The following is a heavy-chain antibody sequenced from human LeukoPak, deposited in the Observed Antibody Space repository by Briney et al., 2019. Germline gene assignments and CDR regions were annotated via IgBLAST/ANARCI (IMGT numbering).Heavy chain of an antibody. V-gene: IGHV1-2*02. CDR1: GYTFTGHY. CDR2: INPKNAGT. CDR3: ARTLYIAAAPGGFDY. D-gene: IGHD6-13*01. J-gene: IGHJ4*02. Sequence: SVKVSCKASGYTFTGHYMHWVRQAPGQGLEWMGWINPKNAGTNYAQKFQGRVTMTRDTSTGTVYMELSRLRSDDTAVYYCARTLYIAAAPGGFDYWGQGTLVTVS.